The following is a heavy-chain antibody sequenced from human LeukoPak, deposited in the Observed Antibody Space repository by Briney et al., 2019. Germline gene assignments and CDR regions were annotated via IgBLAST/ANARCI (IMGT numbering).Heavy chain of an antibody. CDR3: ARVGSGWYGLLVDY. CDR2: MNPNSGNT. J-gene: IGHJ4*02. CDR1: GYTFTSYD. V-gene: IGHV1-8*01. D-gene: IGHD6-19*01. Sequence: AASVKVSCKASGYTFTSYDINWVRQAPGQGLEWMGWMNPNSGNTGYAQKFQGRVTMTRNTSISTAYMELSSLRSEDTAVYYCARVGSGWYGLLVDYWGQGTLVTVSS.